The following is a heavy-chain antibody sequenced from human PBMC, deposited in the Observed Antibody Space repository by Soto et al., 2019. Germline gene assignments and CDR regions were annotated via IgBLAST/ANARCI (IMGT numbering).Heavy chain of an antibody. CDR2: IYYSGST. Sequence: SETLSLTCTVSGGSISSGGYYWSWIRQHPGKGLEWFGYIYYSGSTYYNPSLKSRVTISVDTSKNQFSLKLSSVTAADTAVYYCARTLYYYDSSGYYPLVPPHAFDIWGQGTMVTVSS. CDR1: GGSISSGGYY. V-gene: IGHV4-31*03. J-gene: IGHJ3*02. CDR3: ARTLYYYDSSGYYPLVPPHAFDI. D-gene: IGHD3-22*01.